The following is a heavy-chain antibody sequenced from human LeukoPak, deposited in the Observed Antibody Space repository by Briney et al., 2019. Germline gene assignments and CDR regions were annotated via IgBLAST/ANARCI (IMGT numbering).Heavy chain of an antibody. CDR1: GYTFTSYG. CDR2: ISAYNGNT. CDR3: ARDEDYGDYGSWFDP. V-gene: IGHV1-18*04. D-gene: IGHD4-17*01. Sequence: GASVKVSCKASGYTFTSYGISWVRQAPGQGLEWTGWISAYNGNTNYAQSLQGRVTLTTDTSTSTAYMELRSLRSDDTAVYYCARDEDYGDYGSWFDPWGQGTPVTVSS. J-gene: IGHJ5*02.